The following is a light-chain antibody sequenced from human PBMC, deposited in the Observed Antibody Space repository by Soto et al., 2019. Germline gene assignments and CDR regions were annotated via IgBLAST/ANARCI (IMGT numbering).Light chain of an antibody. V-gene: IGKV1D-12*01. J-gene: IGKJ5*01. Sequence: DIQMTQSPSSVSASVGDRVTITCRASQGIRSWLAWYQQKPGEAPKLLIFAASSLQSGVPSRFSGRGSGTEFTLTISSLQPEDFATYYCQQTDSFPLSFGGGTRLEIK. CDR3: QQTDSFPLS. CDR2: AAS. CDR1: QGIRSW.